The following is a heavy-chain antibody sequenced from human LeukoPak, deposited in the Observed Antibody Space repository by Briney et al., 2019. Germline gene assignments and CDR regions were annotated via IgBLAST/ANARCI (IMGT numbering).Heavy chain of an antibody. V-gene: IGHV3-66*01. CDR3: ARANYYDILLVGPYGMDV. CDR1: GFTVSSNY. D-gene: IGHD3-9*01. J-gene: IGHJ6*02. CDR2: IYSGGST. Sequence: LPGGSLRLSCAASGFTVSSNYMSWVRQAPGKGLEWVSVIYSGGSTYYADSVKGRFTISSGNSKNKLYLQMNSLRAEDTAVYYCARANYYDILLVGPYGMDVWGQGTTVTVSS.